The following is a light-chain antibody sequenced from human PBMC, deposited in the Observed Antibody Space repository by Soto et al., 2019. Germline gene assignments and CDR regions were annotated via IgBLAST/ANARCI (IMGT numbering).Light chain of an antibody. CDR1: DSNIGRHA. CDR2: TNS. CDR3: APWDDSLNGPV. V-gene: IGLV1-44*01. Sequence: QTVVTQPPSVSGTPGQRVTISCSGSDSNIGRHAVNWYQQLPGTAPKLLIYTNSQRPSGVPDRFSGSKSGTSASLAIRGLQSDDEADYYCAPWDDSLNGPVFGGGTKLTVL. J-gene: IGLJ3*02.